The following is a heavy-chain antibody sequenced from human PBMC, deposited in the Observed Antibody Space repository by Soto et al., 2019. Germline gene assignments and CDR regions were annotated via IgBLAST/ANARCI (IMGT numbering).Heavy chain of an antibody. CDR2: INSDGSST. Sequence: GSLRLSCAASGFTFSSYWMHWVRQAPGKGLVWVSRINSDGSSTSYADSVKGRFTISRDNAKNTLYLQMNSLRAEDTAVYYCARMKGSGSLGYCSGGSCYYYYGMDVWGQGTTVTVSS. CDR3: ARMKGSGSLGYCSGGSCYYYYGMDV. CDR1: GFTFSSYW. J-gene: IGHJ6*02. V-gene: IGHV3-74*01. D-gene: IGHD2-15*01.